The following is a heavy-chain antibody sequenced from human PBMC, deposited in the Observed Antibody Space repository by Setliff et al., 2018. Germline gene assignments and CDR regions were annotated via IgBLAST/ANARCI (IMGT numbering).Heavy chain of an antibody. V-gene: IGHV4-34*01. J-gene: IGHJ5*02. D-gene: IGHD3-3*01. CDR2: INHSGST. CDR3: ARERTIFGILVISGWFDP. Sequence: PSETLSLTCTVYGGSFSDYYWGWVRQPPGKGLEWIGEINHSGSTNYIPSLKSRLTISVDTSKNQISLNLTSVTAADTAMYYCARERTIFGILVISGWFDPWGQGTVVTVSS. CDR1: GGSFSDYY.